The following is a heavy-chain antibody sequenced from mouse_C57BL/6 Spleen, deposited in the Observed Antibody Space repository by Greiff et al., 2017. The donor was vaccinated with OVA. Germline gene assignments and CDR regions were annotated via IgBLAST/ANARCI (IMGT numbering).Heavy chain of an antibody. D-gene: IGHD1-1*01. CDR3: AREGGYGSSYGWYFDV. CDR1: GYAFTNYL. J-gene: IGHJ1*03. V-gene: IGHV1-54*01. Sequence: QVQLKESGAELVRPGTSVKVSCKASGYAFTNYLIEWVKQRPGQGLEWIGVINPGSGGTNYNEKFKGKATLTADKSSSTAYMQLSSLTSEDSAVYFCAREGGYGSSYGWYFDVWGTGTTVTVSS. CDR2: INPGSGGT.